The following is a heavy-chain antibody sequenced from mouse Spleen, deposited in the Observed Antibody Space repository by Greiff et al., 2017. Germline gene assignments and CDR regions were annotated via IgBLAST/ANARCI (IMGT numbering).Heavy chain of an antibody. CDR2: INPSSGYT. V-gene: IGHV1-4*01. D-gene: IGHD1-1*01. CDR3: ARGYYGSSQSFAY. CDR1: GYTFTSYT. J-gene: IGHJ3*01. Sequence: QVQLQQSGAELVKPGASVKMSCKASGYTFTSYTMHWVKQRPGQGLEWIGYINPSSGYTKYNQKFKDKATLTADKSSSTAYMQLSSLTSEDSAVYYCARGYYGSSQSFAYWGQGTLVTVSA.